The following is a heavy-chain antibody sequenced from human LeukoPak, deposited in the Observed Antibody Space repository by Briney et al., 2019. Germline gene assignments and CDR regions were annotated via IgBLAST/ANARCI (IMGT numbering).Heavy chain of an antibody. V-gene: IGHV3-48*01. J-gene: IGHJ4*02. CDR3: ARDLDPLNY. CDR2: ISSSGSTI. CDR1: GFTFSGYN. D-gene: IGHD3/OR15-3a*01. Sequence: PGGSLRLSCAASGFTFSGYNLNWVRQAPGKVLEWVSYISSSGSTIYYADSVKGRFTIARDNAKNSLFLQMNSLRAEDTAVYYCARDLDPLNYWGQGTLVTVSS.